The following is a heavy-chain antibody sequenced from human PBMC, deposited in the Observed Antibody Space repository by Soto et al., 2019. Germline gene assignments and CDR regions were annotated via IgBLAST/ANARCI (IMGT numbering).Heavy chain of an antibody. CDR3: AKDDGLWYLDY. J-gene: IGHJ4*02. Sequence: QVHVVESGGGVVLPGRSLRLSCATSGFTFSSYGMHWVRQAPGKGLEWVAVMSYDGSNTYYGESVKGRFTISRDNSKNTLYLQMNGLRAEDTPVYYCAKDDGLWYLDYWGQGILVTVSS. V-gene: IGHV3-30*18. D-gene: IGHD5-18*01. CDR1: GFTFSSYG. CDR2: MSYDGSNT.